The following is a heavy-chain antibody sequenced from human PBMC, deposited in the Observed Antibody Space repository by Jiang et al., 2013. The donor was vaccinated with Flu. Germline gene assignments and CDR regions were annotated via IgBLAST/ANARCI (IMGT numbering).Heavy chain of an antibody. D-gene: IGHD4-11*01. CDR3: AKSLGHYYSNPFDY. V-gene: IGHV3-9*01. CDR2: ISWNSGSI. J-gene: IGHJ4*02. CDR1: GFTFDDYA. Sequence: CAASGFTFDDYAMHWVRQAPGKGLEWVSGISWNSGSIGYADSVKGRFTISRDNAKNSLYLQMNSLRAEDTALYYCAKSLGHYYSNPFDYWGQGTLVTVSS.